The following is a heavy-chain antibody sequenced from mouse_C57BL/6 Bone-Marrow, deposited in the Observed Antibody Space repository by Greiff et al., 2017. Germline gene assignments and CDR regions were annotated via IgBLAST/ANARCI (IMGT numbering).Heavy chain of an antibody. CDR2: ISNLAYSI. CDR3: ARWSYSIGFAY. D-gene: IGHD2-10*01. CDR1: GFTFSDYG. J-gene: IGHJ3*01. Sequence: EVKLVESGGGLVQPGGSLKLSCAASGFTFSDYGMAWVRQAPRKGPEWVAFISNLAYSIYYADTVTGRFTISRENAKNNLYLDMSSLRSEDTAMYYCARWSYSIGFAYWGQGTLVTVSA. V-gene: IGHV5-15*01.